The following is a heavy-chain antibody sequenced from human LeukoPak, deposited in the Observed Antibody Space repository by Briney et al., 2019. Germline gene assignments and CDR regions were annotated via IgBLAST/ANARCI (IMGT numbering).Heavy chain of an antibody. J-gene: IGHJ4*02. CDR3: AREAMTTVSYYFDY. V-gene: IGHV3-7*01. D-gene: IGHD4-17*01. CDR2: VKQDGSEK. CDR1: GFTFSSYW. Sequence: GGSLRLSCSASGFTFSSYWVTWVRQAPGKGLEWVANVKQDGSEKNYVDSVKGRFTISRDNAKNSLYLQMNSLRAEDTAVYYCAREAMTTVSYYFDYWGQGTLVTVSS.